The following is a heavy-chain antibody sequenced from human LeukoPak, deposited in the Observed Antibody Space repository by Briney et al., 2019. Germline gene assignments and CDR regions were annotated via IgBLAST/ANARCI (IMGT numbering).Heavy chain of an antibody. CDR1: GHPFTGYY. Sequence: ASVKVSCKTSGHPFTGYYIHWVRQAPGQGLEWMGWINSNSGATNYAQKFQGRLTVTRDTSVTTAHMELSRLRSDDTAMYYCTTYNNGWYWELDYWGQGTLVSVSS. D-gene: IGHD6-19*01. J-gene: IGHJ4*02. CDR3: TTYNNGWYWELDY. CDR2: INSNSGAT. V-gene: IGHV1-2*02.